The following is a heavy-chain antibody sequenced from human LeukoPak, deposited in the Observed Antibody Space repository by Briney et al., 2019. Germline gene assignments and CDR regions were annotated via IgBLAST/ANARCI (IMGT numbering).Heavy chain of an antibody. CDR1: GGSFSGYY. V-gene: IGHV4-34*01. D-gene: IGHD3-3*02. J-gene: IGHJ3*02. CDR3: ARVTLTFSDAFDI. CDR2: INHSGST. Sequence: SEPLSLSCAVSGGSFSGYYWSWIRQPPGKGLEWIGEINHSGSTNYNPSLKSRVTISVDTAKNQFSLKLSSVTAADTAVYYCARVTLTFSDAFDIWGQGTMVTVSS.